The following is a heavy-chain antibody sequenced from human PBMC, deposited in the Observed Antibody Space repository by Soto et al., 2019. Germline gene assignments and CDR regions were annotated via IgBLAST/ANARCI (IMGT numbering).Heavy chain of an antibody. CDR1: GFTFSSYA. V-gene: IGHV3-30-3*01. Sequence: GGSLRLSCAASGFTFSSYAMHWVRQAPGKGLEWVAVISYDGSNKCYADSVKGRFTISRDNSKNTLYLQMNSLRAEDTAVYYCAREGDGAAAGRDYYGMDVWGQGTTVTVSS. CDR3: AREGDGAAAGRDYYGMDV. CDR2: ISYDGSNK. D-gene: IGHD6-13*01. J-gene: IGHJ6*02.